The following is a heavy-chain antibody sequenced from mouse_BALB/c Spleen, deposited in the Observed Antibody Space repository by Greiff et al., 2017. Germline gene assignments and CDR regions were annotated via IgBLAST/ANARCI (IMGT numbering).Heavy chain of an antibody. J-gene: IGHJ4*01. D-gene: IGHD1-1*01. CDR3: ANGNPRYYAMDY. V-gene: IGHV1S81*02. Sequence: QVQLQQPGAELVKPGASVKLSCKASGYTFTSYWMHWVKQRPGQGLEWVGEINPSNGRTNYNEKFKSKATLTVDKSSSTAYMQLSSLTSEDSAVYCCANGNPRYYAMDYWGQGTSVTVSS. CDR1: GYTFTSYW. CDR2: INPSNGRT.